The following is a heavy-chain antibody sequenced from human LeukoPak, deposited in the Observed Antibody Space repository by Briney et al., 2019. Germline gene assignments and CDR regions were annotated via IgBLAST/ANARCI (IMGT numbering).Heavy chain of an antibody. D-gene: IGHD3-10*01. CDR3: ARNGIEYGSGNFYSNGMDV. J-gene: IGHJ6*02. CDR1: GGTFSSYA. V-gene: IGHV1-69*04. CDR2: IIPILGIA. Sequence: SVKVSCKASGGTFSSYAISWVRQAPGQGLEWMGRIIPILGIANYAQKFQGRVTITADKSTSTAYMELSSLRSEDTAVYYCARNGIEYGSGNFYSNGMDVWGQGTTVTVSS.